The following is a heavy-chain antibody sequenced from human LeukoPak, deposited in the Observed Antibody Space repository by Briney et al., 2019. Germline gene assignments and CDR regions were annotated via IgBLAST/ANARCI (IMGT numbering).Heavy chain of an antibody. J-gene: IGHJ4*02. D-gene: IGHD5-12*01. V-gene: IGHV5-51*01. Sequence: GESLRISCKASGYSFTNYWIGWVRQMPGKGLEWMGIIYPSDSDTRYSPSFQGQVTISADKSISTAYLQWSSLKASDTAIYYCARQPTVDIVAYTDYWGQGTLVSVSS. CDR2: IYPSDSDT. CDR3: ARQPTVDIVAYTDY. CDR1: GYSFTNYW.